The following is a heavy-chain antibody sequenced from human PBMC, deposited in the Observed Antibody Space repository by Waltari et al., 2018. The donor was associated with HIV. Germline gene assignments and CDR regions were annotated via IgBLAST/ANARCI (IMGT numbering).Heavy chain of an antibody. CDR3: ARYITMVRGGANWFDP. CDR2: IYPGDSDT. Sequence: EVQLVQSGAEVKKPGESLKISCKGSGYSFTSSWIGWVRQMPGKGLEWMGIIYPGDSDTRYSPSFQGQVTISADKSISTAYLQWSSLKASDTAMYYCARYITMVRGGANWFDPWGQGTLVTVSS. V-gene: IGHV5-51*03. CDR1: GYSFTSSW. D-gene: IGHD3-10*01. J-gene: IGHJ5*02.